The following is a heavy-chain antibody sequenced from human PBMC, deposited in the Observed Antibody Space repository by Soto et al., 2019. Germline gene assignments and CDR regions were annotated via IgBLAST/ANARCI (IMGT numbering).Heavy chain of an antibody. CDR1: GGSISSYY. D-gene: IGHD3-22*01. J-gene: IGHJ4*02. V-gene: IGHV4-59*01. CDR2: IYYSGST. Sequence: PSETLSLTCTVSGGSISSYYWGWIRQPPGKGLEWIGYIYYSGSTNYNPSLKSRVTISVDTSKNQFSLKLSSVTAADTAVYYCARGYYYDSSGLIDYWGQGTLVTVSS. CDR3: ARGYYYDSSGLIDY.